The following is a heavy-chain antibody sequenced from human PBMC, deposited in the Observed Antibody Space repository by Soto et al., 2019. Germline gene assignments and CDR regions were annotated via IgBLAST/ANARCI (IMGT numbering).Heavy chain of an antibody. J-gene: IGHJ5*02. Sequence: SVKVSCKASGGTFSSYAISWVRQAPGQGLEWMGGIIPIFGTANYAQKFQGRVTITAGESTSTAYMELSSLRSEDTAVYYCARGSPAPQIVVVTAYWFDPWGQGTLVTVSS. D-gene: IGHD2-21*02. CDR2: IIPIFGTA. CDR3: ARGSPAPQIVVVTAYWFDP. V-gene: IGHV1-69*13. CDR1: GGTFSSYA.